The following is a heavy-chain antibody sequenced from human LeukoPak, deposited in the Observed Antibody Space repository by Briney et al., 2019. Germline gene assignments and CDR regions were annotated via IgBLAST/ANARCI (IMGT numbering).Heavy chain of an antibody. V-gene: IGHV3-11*04. CDR1: GFTFSDYY. Sequence: GGSLRLSCAASGFTFSDYYMSWIRQAPGKGLEWISYISSSTGTIYYADSVKGRFTISRDNAKNSLYLQMNSLRVEDTAVYYCAKDRHSYSNAYFFDYWGQGTLVTVSS. J-gene: IGHJ4*02. CDR3: AKDRHSYSNAYFFDY. D-gene: IGHD4-11*01. CDR2: ISSSTGTI.